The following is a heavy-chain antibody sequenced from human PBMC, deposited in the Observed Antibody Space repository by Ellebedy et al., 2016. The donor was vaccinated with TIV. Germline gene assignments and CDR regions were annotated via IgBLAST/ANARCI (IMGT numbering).Heavy chain of an antibody. CDR1: GFTFTDYY. CDR3: ARAPAAGLDV. D-gene: IGHD6-25*01. J-gene: IGHJ4*02. V-gene: IGHV1-2*02. Sequence: AASVKVSCKASGFTFTDYYLHWVRQAPGQGLEWMGWIHPPSGGTNYAQKFQDRVTMTRDTSINTAYMDLNSLTSDDTAVYYCARAPAAGLDVWGQGTLVTVSS. CDR2: IHPPSGGT.